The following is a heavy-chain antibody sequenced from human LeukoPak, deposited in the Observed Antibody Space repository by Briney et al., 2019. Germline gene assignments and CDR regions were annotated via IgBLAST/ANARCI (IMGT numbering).Heavy chain of an antibody. CDR2: ISAYNGNT. V-gene: IGHV1-18*01. J-gene: IGHJ4*02. Sequence: ASVKVSCKASGYTFTSYGISWVRQAPGQGLEWMGWISAYNGNTNYAQKLQGRVTITADESTSTAYMELSSLRSENTAVYYCARVGPDSSGYDDYWGQGTLVTVSS. D-gene: IGHD3-22*01. CDR1: GYTFTSYG. CDR3: ARVGPDSSGYDDY.